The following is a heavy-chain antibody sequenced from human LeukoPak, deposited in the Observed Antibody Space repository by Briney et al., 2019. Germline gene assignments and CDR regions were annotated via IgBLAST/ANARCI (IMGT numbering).Heavy chain of an antibody. D-gene: IGHD5-18*01. Sequence: GGSLRLSCAASGFTFSDYYMSWIRQAPGKGLEWVSYISSSGSTIYYADSVEGRFTISRDNAKNSLYLQMNSLRAEDTAVYYCASPAAGSSGYSYGFSHWGQGTLVTVSS. V-gene: IGHV3-11*04. CDR1: GFTFSDYY. CDR2: ISSSGSTI. CDR3: ASPAAGSSGYSYGFSH. J-gene: IGHJ4*02.